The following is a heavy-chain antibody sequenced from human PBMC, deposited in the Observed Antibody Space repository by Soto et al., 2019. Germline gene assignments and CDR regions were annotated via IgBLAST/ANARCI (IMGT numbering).Heavy chain of an antibody. CDR2: ISYDGSNK. CDR3: AKADYGDDDPEDAFDI. V-gene: IGHV3-30*18. CDR1: GFTFSSYG. D-gene: IGHD4-17*01. J-gene: IGHJ3*02. Sequence: QVQLVESGGGVVQPGRSLRLSCAASGFTFSSYGMHWVRQAPGKGLEWVAVISYDGSNKYYADSVKGRFTISRDNSKNTLYLQMNSLRAEDTAVYYCAKADYGDDDPEDAFDIWGQGTMVTVSS.